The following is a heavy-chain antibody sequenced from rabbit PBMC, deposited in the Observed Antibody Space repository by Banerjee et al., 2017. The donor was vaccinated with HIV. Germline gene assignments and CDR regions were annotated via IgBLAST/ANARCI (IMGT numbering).Heavy chain of an antibody. V-gene: IGHV1S40*01. CDR1: GFSFSSKYY. J-gene: IGHJ3*01. CDR2: INTSSGST. D-gene: IGHD1-1*01. CDR3: ARRSTNIDFLSA. Sequence: QSLEESGGDLVKPGASLTLTCTASGFSFSSKYYMCWVRQAPGKGLEWIGCINTSSGSTWYASWTKGRFTISKTSSTTVTLQVTSLTAAETATYFCARRSTNIDFLSAWGQGTLVTVS.